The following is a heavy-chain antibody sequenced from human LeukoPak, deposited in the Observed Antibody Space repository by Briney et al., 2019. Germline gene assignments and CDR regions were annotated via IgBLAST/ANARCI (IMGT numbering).Heavy chain of an antibody. CDR3: AKVEGYYDSSGYYYNWFDP. CDR1: GFTFSSYG. D-gene: IGHD3-22*01. J-gene: IGHJ5*02. CDR2: IRYDGSNK. Sequence: GGSLRLSCAASGFTFSSYGMHWVRQAPGKGLEWVALIRYDGSNKYYADSVKGRFTISRDNSKNTLYLQMNSLRAEDTAVYYCAKVEGYYDSSGYYYNWFDPWGQGTLVTVSS. V-gene: IGHV3-30*02.